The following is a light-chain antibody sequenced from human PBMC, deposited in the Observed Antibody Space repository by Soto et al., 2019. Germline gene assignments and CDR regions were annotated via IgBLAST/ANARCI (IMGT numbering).Light chain of an antibody. CDR2: DAY. CDR3: QQRRHWHPLN. V-gene: IGKV3-11*01. CDR1: ENVDIY. Sequence: ETVLTQSPATLSLSPGERATLSCRASENVDIYLAWYQQKPGQAPRLLIYDAYNRAPGTPARFSGSGSRTDFTLTISILETDDFAVYYCQQRRHWHPLNFGGGTRVDIK. J-gene: IGKJ4*01.